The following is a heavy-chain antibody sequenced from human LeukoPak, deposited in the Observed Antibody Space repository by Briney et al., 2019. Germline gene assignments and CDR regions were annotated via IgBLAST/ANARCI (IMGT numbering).Heavy chain of an antibody. J-gene: IGHJ4*02. CDR1: GYTFTNYG. CDR3: ARSGVGYFYDSSGYYPLDY. CDR2: ISAYNGNT. Sequence: GASVKVSCKASGYTFTNYGISWVRQAPGQGLEWMGWISAYNGNTNSAQILQGRVTMTTDTSTSTAYMELRSLRSDDTAVYYCARSGVGYFYDSSGYYPLDYWGQGTLVTVSS. D-gene: IGHD3-22*01. V-gene: IGHV1-18*01.